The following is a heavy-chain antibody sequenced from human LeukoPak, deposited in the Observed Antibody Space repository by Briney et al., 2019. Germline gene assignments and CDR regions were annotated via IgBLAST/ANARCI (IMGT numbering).Heavy chain of an antibody. CDR3: VTQDGSGSYYNPIGY. Sequence: GGSLRLSCAASEFTFSNYAMSWVRQAPGKGLEWVSAISGGGITSYADSVKGRFTISRDNSENTLFLQMSSLRAEDTAVYYCVTQDGSGSYYNPIGYWGQGTLVTVSS. J-gene: IGHJ4*02. CDR2: ISGGGIT. V-gene: IGHV3-23*01. CDR1: EFTFSNYA. D-gene: IGHD3-10*01.